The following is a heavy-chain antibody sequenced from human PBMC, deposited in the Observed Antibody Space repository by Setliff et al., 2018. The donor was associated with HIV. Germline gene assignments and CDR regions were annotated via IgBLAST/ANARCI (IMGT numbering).Heavy chain of an antibody. CDR2: INPSGGST. CDR3: ARVPILRYASPVDM. CDR1: GYKFTGLY. V-gene: IGHV1-46*01. J-gene: IGHJ4*02. D-gene: IGHD3-9*01. Sequence: ASVKVSCKASGYKFTGLYVHWVRQAPGQGLEWMGEINPSGGSTSYSEKFRGRATMTRDTSRSTVYMELSSLRFDDTAVYYCARVPILRYASPVDMWGQGTLVTVSS.